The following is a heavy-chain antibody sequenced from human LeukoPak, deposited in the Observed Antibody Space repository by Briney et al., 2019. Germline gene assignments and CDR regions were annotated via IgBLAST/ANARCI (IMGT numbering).Heavy chain of an antibody. CDR2: IKRDGSEK. Sequence: GGSLRLSCAASGFTFSSYEMSWVRQAPGKGLEWVANIKRDGSEKSYVDSVKGRFTISRDNAKNSLYLQMNSLRAEDTAVYYCARERGYYDSSGYYPTTYFQHWGQGTLVTVSS. V-gene: IGHV3-7*01. CDR1: GFTFSSYE. J-gene: IGHJ1*01. D-gene: IGHD3-22*01. CDR3: ARERGYYDSSGYYPTTYFQH.